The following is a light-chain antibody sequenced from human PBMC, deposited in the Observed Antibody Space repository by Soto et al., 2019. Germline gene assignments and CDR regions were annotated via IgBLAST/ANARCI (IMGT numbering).Light chain of an antibody. Sequence: QSALTQPPSVSGAPGQRVTISCTGSSSNIGAGYDVHWYQQLPGTVPKLLIFDNNSRPSGVPDRFSGSRSGTSASLAITGLQADDEADYYCQSYDSSLSAWVFGGGTKLTVL. CDR2: DNN. V-gene: IGLV1-40*01. CDR1: SSNIGAGYD. CDR3: QSYDSSLSAWV. J-gene: IGLJ3*02.